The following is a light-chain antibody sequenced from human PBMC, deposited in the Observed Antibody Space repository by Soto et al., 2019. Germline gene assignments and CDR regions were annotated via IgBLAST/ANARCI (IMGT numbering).Light chain of an antibody. CDR1: QSVSSSY. CDR2: GAS. Sequence: EIVVTQSPGTLSLSPGERATLSCRASQSVSSSYLAWYQQKPAQAPSLLIYGASSRATGIPDRFSGSGSGTDFTLTISRMEPEDFAVYYCQQYGSSPGTFGPGTKVEIK. V-gene: IGKV3-20*01. CDR3: QQYGSSPGT. J-gene: IGKJ3*01.